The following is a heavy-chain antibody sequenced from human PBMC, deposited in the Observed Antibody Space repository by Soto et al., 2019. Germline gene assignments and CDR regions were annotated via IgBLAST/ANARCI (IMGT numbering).Heavy chain of an antibody. CDR2: ISGSGGST. J-gene: IGHJ4*02. Sequence: EVQLLESGEGLVQPGGSLRLSCAASGFTFSSYAMSWVRQAPGKGLEWVSAISGSGGSTYYADSVKGRFTISRDNSKNTLYLQMNSLRAEDTAVYYCAKDIVGATGEGYWGQGTLVTVSS. CDR1: GFTFSSYA. CDR3: AKDIVGATGEGY. V-gene: IGHV3-23*01. D-gene: IGHD1-26*01.